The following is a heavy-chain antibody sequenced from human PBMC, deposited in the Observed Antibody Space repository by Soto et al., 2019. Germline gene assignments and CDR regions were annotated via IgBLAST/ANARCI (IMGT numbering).Heavy chain of an antibody. J-gene: IGHJ5*02. Sequence: SETLSLTCTVSGGSISSYYWSWIRQPPGKGLEWIGYIYYSATTNYNPSLKSRVTISVDTSKNQFSLKLTSVTAADTAVYYCARRVNMVRGFDPWGQGTLVTVSS. CDR3: ARRVNMVRGFDP. D-gene: IGHD3-10*01. CDR2: IYYSATT. CDR1: GGSISSYY. V-gene: IGHV4-59*01.